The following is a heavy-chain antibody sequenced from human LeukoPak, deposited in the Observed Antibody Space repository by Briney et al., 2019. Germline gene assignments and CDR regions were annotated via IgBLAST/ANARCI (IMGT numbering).Heavy chain of an antibody. CDR1: GGSISSYY. CDR3: ARHYDGPDY. D-gene: IGHD4-23*01. CDR2: IYYSGST. Sequence: PSETLSLTCTVSGGSISSYYWSWVRQPPGKGLEWIGYIYYSGSTNYNPSLKSRVTISVDTSKNQFSLKLSSVTAADTAVYYCARHYDGPDYWGQGTLVTVSS. V-gene: IGHV4-59*08. J-gene: IGHJ4*02.